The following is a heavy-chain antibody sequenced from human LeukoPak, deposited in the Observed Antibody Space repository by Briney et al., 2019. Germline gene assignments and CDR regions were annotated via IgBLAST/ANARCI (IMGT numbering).Heavy chain of an antibody. J-gene: IGHJ6*02. CDR3: ARMAARLLFCLDV. Sequence: GGSLRLSCAASGLTFSNNGMSWVRQAPGKGLEWVASASYDGSNNYYADSVKGRFTISRDNSKNTLYLQLNSLRPEDTALYYCARMAARLLFCLDVWGQGTTVAVSS. V-gene: IGHV3-30*03. D-gene: IGHD6-6*01. CDR1: GLTFSNNG. CDR2: ASYDGSNN.